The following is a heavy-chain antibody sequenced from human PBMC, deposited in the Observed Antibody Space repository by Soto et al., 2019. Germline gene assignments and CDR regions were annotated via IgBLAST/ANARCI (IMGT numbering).Heavy chain of an antibody. J-gene: IGHJ4*02. CDR2: ITGSGGST. CDR1: GFAVSTYA. D-gene: IGHD2-15*01. CDR3: ASQRPCGGGTCFSLRSFDR. Sequence: EVQLLESGGGLVQTGGSLRLSCAASGFAVSTYAMSWVRKTPGKGLEWVSTITGSGGSTYYADAVKGRFTISRDNSRNTLYLQMSSLRAEDTAVYSCASQRPCGGGTCFSLRSFDRWGQGTLVTVSS. V-gene: IGHV3-23*01.